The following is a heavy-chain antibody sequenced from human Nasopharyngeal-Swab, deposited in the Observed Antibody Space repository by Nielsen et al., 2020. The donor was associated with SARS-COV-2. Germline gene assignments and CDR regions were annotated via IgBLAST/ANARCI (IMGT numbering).Heavy chain of an antibody. CDR3: ARGSSTSCYE. CDR1: GFTFSSYA. D-gene: IGHD2-2*01. J-gene: IGHJ4*02. Sequence: GESLKISCAASGFTFSSYAMSWVRQAPGKGLEWVSGVSGSGGTTKYADSVKGRFTISRDNSKNKLYLQMHSLRAEDTAVYYCARGSSTSCYEWGQGTLVTVSS. CDR2: VSGSGGTT. V-gene: IGHV3-23*01.